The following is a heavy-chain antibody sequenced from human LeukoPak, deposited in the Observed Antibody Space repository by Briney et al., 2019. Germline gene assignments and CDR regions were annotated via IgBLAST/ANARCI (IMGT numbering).Heavy chain of an antibody. CDR1: GYXSIAYY. V-gene: IGHV1-2*02. J-gene: IGHJ4*02. CDR2: INPNSGGT. D-gene: IGHD2-2*01. Sequence: WASVKVSCKASGYXSIAYYMHWVRQAPGQGLEWMGWINPNSGGTNYAQKFQGRVTMTRDTSISTVYMELSRLRSDDTAVYCCARDSCSSTSCLSIDDYWGQGTLVTVSS. CDR3: ARDSCSSTSCLSIDDY.